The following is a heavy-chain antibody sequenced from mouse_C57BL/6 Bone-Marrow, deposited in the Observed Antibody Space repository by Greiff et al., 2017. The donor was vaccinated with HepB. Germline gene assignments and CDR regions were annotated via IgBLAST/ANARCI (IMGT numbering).Heavy chain of an antibody. V-gene: IGHV10-1*01. CDR1: GFSFNTYA. CDR3: VRHYYGSSQYFDV. D-gene: IGHD1-1*01. CDR2: IRSKSNNYAT. Sequence: EVQLVESGGGLVQPKGSLKLSCAASGFSFNTYAMNWVRQAPGKGLEWVARIRSKSNNYATYYADSVKDRFTISRDDSESMLYLQMNNLKTEDTAMYYCVRHYYGSSQYFDVWGTGTTVTVSS. J-gene: IGHJ1*03.